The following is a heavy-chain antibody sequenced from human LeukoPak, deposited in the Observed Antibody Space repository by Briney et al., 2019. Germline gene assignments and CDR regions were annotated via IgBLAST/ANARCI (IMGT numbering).Heavy chain of an antibody. CDR3: ARVWFGEVQEVFDY. J-gene: IGHJ4*02. CDR1: GGSISSSSYY. CDR2: IYYSWST. V-gene: IGHV4-39*01. D-gene: IGHD3-10*01. Sequence: SETLSLTCTVSGGSISSSSYYWGWIRQPPGKGLEWIGSIYYSWSTYYNPSLKSRVTISVDTSKNQYSLKLSSVTAADTAVYYCARVWFGEVQEVFDYWGQGPRSPSPQ.